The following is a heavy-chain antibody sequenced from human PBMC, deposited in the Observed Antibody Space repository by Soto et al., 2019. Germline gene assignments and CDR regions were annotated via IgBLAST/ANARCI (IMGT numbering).Heavy chain of an antibody. D-gene: IGHD3-3*01. V-gene: IGHV1-18*04. J-gene: IGHJ4*02. CDR1: GYTFSKYD. CDR2: ISPNSGRA. CDR3: VRQYFDFWTDYPDFDY. Sequence: ASVKVSCKASGYTFSKYDVSWVRQAPGQGLEWLGLISPNSGRASYSENFQGRVTMSTDTPTTTAYLELRSLRSDDTAVYYCVRQYFDFWTDYPDFDYWGQGTLVTVPS.